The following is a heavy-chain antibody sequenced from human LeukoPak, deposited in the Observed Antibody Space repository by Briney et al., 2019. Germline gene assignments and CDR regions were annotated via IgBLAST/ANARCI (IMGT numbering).Heavy chain of an antibody. Sequence: SETLSLTCTVSGGSISSYYWSWIRQPPGKGLEWMGYIYYSGSTNYNPSLKSRVTISVDTSKNQFSLKLSSVTAADTAVYYCARESNDSSGYYSLWGQGTLVTLSS. CDR2: IYYSGST. V-gene: IGHV4-59*01. J-gene: IGHJ4*02. CDR1: GGSISSYY. D-gene: IGHD3-22*01. CDR3: ARESNDSSGYYSL.